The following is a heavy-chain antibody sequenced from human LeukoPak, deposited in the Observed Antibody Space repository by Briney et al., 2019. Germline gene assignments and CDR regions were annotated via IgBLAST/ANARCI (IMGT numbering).Heavy chain of an antibody. J-gene: IGHJ4*02. V-gene: IGHV3-33*08. CDR1: GFTFSNYG. CDR3: AREDGSTMVYYFDY. Sequence: RGSLRLSCAASGFTFSNYGMHWVRQAPGKGLEWVAVIWYDGSNQYYADSVKGRFTISRDNSRTTLYLQMISLRAEDTAIYYCAREDGSTMVYYFDYWGQGTLVTVSS. D-gene: IGHD3-10*01. CDR2: IWYDGSNQ.